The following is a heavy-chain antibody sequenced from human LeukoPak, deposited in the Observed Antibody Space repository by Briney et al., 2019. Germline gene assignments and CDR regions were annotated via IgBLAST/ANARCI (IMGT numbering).Heavy chain of an antibody. Sequence: SETLSLTCTVSGGAISSNIYYWGWIRQPPGKGLEWIGSIYYSGSTYYNPSLKSRVTISVDMSTNQFSLKLSSVTSADTAVYYCARLPGKGYYYGMDVWGQGTTVSVSS. CDR1: GGAISSNIYY. CDR2: IYYSGST. J-gene: IGHJ6*02. CDR3: ARLPGKGYYYGMDV. D-gene: IGHD3-10*01. V-gene: IGHV4-39*01.